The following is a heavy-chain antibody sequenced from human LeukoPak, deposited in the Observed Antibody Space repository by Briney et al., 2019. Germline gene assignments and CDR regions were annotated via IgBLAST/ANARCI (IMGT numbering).Heavy chain of an antibody. CDR2: IYPGDSESNT. CDR1: GYTFTRYW. CDR3: ARLRDGYNSPFDF. D-gene: IGHD5-24*01. J-gene: IGHJ4*02. Sequence: GESLKISCKGAGYTFTRYWIGWVRQMPGKGLELMGIIYPGDSESNTRYSRSVRGHITISVDKSISTAYLQWSSLKASDTAMYYCARLRDGYNSPFDFWGQGTLVIVSS. V-gene: IGHV5-51*01.